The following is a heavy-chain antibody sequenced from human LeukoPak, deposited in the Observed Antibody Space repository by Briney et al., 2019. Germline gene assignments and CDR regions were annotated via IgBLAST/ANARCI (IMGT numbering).Heavy chain of an antibody. CDR3: ARDGRQGQQLVFWAPDDAFDI. D-gene: IGHD6-13*01. J-gene: IGHJ3*02. CDR2: IYDSGNIYDSRIP. CDR1: GGSISGYY. V-gene: IGHV4-59*01. Sequence: PSETLSLTCTVSGGSISGYYWNWIRQSPGKGLEWIGNIYDSGNIYDSRIPKYNPSLNSRVSISVDMSKNQFTLKLSSVTAADTAVYYCARDGRQGQQLVFWAPDDAFDIWGQGTMVTVSS.